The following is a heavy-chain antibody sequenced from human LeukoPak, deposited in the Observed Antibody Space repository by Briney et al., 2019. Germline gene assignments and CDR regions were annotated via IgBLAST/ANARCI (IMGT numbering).Heavy chain of an antibody. CDR3: GRARDSSGYLDAFDI. V-gene: IGHV4-30-4*01. J-gene: IGHJ3*02. CDR2: IYYSGST. Sequence: PSETLSLTCSVSGGSISSGDSYWSWFRQPPGEGLEWIGYIYYSGSTYYNPSLKSRVTISVDTSKNQFSQKLYSVTAADTAVYYCGRARDSSGYLDAFDIWGQGTMVTVSS. CDR1: GGSISSGDSY. D-gene: IGHD3-22*01.